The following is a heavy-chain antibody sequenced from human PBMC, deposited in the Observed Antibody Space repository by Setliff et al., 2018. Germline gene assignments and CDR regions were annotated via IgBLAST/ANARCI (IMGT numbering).Heavy chain of an antibody. D-gene: IGHD3-3*01. CDR3: ASEDTFWSGYPV. CDR2: MSAHNGNT. Sequence: AASVQVSCKASGYTFTSDGISWVRQAPGQGLEWMGWMSAHNGNTNYAQRLQGRVTMTTDTSTSTAYMVLRRLRADDTAGYYWASEDTFWSGYPVWGQGTLVTVSS. J-gene: IGHJ4*02. V-gene: IGHV1-18*01. CDR1: GYTFTSDG.